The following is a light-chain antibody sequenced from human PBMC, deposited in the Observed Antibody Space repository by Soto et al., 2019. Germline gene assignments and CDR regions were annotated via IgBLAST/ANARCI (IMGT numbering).Light chain of an antibody. CDR1: SSDVGGYKY. Sequence: QSVLTQPASVSGSPGQSITISCTGTSSDVGGYKYVSWYQHHPGRAPKLIIFEVSNRPSGVSDRFSGSKSGNTASLTISGLQDEDEADYYCTSFTGVTRYVFGTGTKLTVL. J-gene: IGLJ1*01. CDR3: TSFTGVTRYV. V-gene: IGLV2-14*01. CDR2: EVS.